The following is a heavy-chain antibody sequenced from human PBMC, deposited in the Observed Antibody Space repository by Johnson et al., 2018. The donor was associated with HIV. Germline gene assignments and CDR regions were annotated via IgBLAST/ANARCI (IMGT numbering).Heavy chain of an antibody. CDR1: GFTFSSYD. CDR2: IGTAGDT. J-gene: IGHJ3*02. Sequence: VQLVESGGGLVQPGWSLRLSCAASGFTFSSYDMHWVRQATGKGLEWVSAIGTAGDTYYPGSVKGRFTISRENAKNSLYLQMNSLRAGDTALYYCARDRTSYGWIHDAFDIWGQGTMVTVSS. D-gene: IGHD3-16*02. CDR3: ARDRTSYGWIHDAFDI. V-gene: IGHV3-13*01.